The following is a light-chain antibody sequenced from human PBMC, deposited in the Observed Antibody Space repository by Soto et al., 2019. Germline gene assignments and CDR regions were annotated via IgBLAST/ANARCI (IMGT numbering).Light chain of an antibody. CDR2: GAS. J-gene: IGKJ3*01. CDR1: QSVSSN. Sequence: EILMTQSPATLSVSPGERATLSCRARQSVSSNLAWYQQKPGQAPRLLIYGASTRATGIPARFSGSGSGTEFTLTISSLQSEDFAVYYCQQYDNWPPLTFGPGTKVDIK. CDR3: QQYDNWPPLT. V-gene: IGKV3-15*01.